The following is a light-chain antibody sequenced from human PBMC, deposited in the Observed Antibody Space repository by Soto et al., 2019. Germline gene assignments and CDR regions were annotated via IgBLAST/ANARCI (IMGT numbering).Light chain of an antibody. CDR1: QSLLHRNGYNY. V-gene: IGKV2-28*01. CDR3: MQAVQTVPIT. CDR2: LGS. J-gene: IGKJ5*01. Sequence: DIVVTQSPLSLPVTPGEPASITCRSSQSLLHRNGYNYLDWYLXRPGQSXXLXIYLGSNRASGVPDRFSGSVSGTFFTLTISRVEAEDIGVYYGMQAVQTVPITFGQGTRLEIK.